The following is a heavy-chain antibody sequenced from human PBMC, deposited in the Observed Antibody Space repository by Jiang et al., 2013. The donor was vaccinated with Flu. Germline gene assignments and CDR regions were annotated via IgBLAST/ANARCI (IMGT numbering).Heavy chain of an antibody. CDR1: GFTLSRYW. CDR3: ARQNDYTWGTPPGY. Sequence: QLLESGGGLVQPGGSLRLSCAASGFTLSRYWMNWVRQAPGKGLEWVASINEDGNEKYFVDSVKGRFTVSRDNAKNSLYLQMSSLRDDDTAVYYCARQNDYTWGTPPGYWGQGTLVTVSS. D-gene: IGHD3-16*01. J-gene: IGHJ4*02. CDR2: INEDGNEK. V-gene: IGHV3-7*01.